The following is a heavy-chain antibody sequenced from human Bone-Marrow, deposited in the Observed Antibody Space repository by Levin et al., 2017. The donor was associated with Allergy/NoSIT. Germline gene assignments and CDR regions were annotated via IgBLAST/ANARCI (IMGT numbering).Heavy chain of an antibody. D-gene: IGHD5-24*01. V-gene: IGHV1-2*02. J-gene: IGHJ6*03. CDR1: GYTFTDFY. Sequence: GESLKISCKASGYTFTDFYIHWMRQAPGQGLEWMGWLNPASGGTYFAQKFQDRVTMTRDTSISTAYMELSRLTSDDTAVYYCARDFPLQFYMDVWDRGTTVTVAS. CDR3: ARDFPLQFYMDV. CDR2: LNPASGGT.